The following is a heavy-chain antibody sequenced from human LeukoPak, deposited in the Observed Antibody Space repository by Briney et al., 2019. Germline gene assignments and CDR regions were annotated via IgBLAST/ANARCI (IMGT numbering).Heavy chain of an antibody. J-gene: IGHJ4*02. CDR3: ARAPIYCSSTSCYNKYFDY. V-gene: IGHV4-39*07. D-gene: IGHD2-2*02. CDR2: VYYSGST. Sequence: PSETLSLTCTVSGGSISSSSYYWGWIRQPPGKGLEWIGSVYYSGSTYYNPSLKSRVTISVDTSKNQFSLKLSSVTAADTAVYYCARAPIYCSSTSCYNKYFDYWGQGTLVTVSS. CDR1: GGSISSSSYY.